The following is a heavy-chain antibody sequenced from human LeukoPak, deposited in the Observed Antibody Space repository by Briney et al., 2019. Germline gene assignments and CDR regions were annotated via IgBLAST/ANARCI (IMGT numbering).Heavy chain of an antibody. J-gene: IGHJ5*02. Sequence: GGSLRLSCAASGFTFSSYWMHWVRQAPGKGLVWVSRIKSDGSSTRYADSVKGRFTVSRDNAKNTLYLKMNSLRAEDTAVYFCASGPTGFAWGQGTLVTVSS. CDR1: GFTFSSYW. V-gene: IGHV3-74*01. D-gene: IGHD1-14*01. CDR3: ASGPTGFA. CDR2: IKSDGSST.